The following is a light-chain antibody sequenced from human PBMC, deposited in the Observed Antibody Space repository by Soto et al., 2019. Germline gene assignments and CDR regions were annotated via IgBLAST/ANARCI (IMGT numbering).Light chain of an antibody. J-gene: IGLJ2*01. CDR1: KLGDKY. CDR2: QDS. Sequence: SSELTQPPSVSVSPGQTASITCSGDKLGDKYACWYQQKPGQSPVLVIYQDSKRPSGIPARFSGSNSANTATLTISGTQAMDEADYSCQGWDSSNVVFGGGTKLTVL. CDR3: QGWDSSNVV. V-gene: IGLV3-1*01.